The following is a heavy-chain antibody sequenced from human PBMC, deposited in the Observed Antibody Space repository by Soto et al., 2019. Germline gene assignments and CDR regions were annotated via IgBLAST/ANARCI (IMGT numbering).Heavy chain of an antibody. CDR1: GGSFSSDA. J-gene: IGHJ4*02. Sequence: QVHLVQSGPEVREPGSSVKVSCKASGGSFSSDAITWVRQAPGQGLEWIGEIIPMFDTTNYAPEFQGRVTITADTATTTVYMEVNGLTPDDTAVYYCAREVVTETTLGYFDFWGQGALVTVSS. CDR2: IIPMFDTT. D-gene: IGHD2-21*02. CDR3: AREVVTETTLGYFDF. V-gene: IGHV1-69*06.